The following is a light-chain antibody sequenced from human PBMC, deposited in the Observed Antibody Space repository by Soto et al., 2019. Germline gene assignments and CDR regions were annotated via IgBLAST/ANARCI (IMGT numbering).Light chain of an antibody. CDR1: SGHSSYA. Sequence: QPVLTQSPSASASLGASVKLSCTVSSGHSSYAIAWHQQQPEKGPRYLMKLNSDGSHSKGDEIPDRFSGSSSGAERYLTISSLQSEDEADYYCQTWGTGIRVFGGGTKVTVL. J-gene: IGLJ3*02. V-gene: IGLV4-69*01. CDR2: LNSDGSH. CDR3: QTWGTGIRV.